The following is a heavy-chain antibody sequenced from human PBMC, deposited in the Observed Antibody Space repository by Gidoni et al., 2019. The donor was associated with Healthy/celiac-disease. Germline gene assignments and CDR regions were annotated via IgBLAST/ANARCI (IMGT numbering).Heavy chain of an antibody. D-gene: IGHD3-22*01. CDR2: ISWNSGSI. CDR1: GFTFDDYS. V-gene: IGHV3-9*01. Sequence: EVQLVASGGGLVQPGRSLSLSCAASGFTFDDYSMHWVRQAPGKGLEWVSGISWNSGSIGYADSVKGRFTISRDNAKNSLYLQMNSLRAEDTALYYCAKGSRGLYYYDSSGYYDDLGYWGQGTLVTVSS. CDR3: AKGSRGLYYYDSSGYYDDLGY. J-gene: IGHJ4*02.